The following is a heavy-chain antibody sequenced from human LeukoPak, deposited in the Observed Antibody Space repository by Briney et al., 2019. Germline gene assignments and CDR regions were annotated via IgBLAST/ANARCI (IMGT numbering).Heavy chain of an antibody. CDR1: GYTFTGYY. V-gene: IGHV1-2*02. CDR3: ARAADYYDSSGYYPTDY. CDR2: INPNSGGT. D-gene: IGHD3-22*01. J-gene: IGHJ4*02. Sequence: ASVKLSCKASGYTFTGYYMHWVRQPPGQGLEWMGWINPNSGGTNYAQKFQGRVTMTRDTSISTAYMELSRLRSDDTAVYYCARAADYYDSSGYYPTDYWGQGTLVTVSS.